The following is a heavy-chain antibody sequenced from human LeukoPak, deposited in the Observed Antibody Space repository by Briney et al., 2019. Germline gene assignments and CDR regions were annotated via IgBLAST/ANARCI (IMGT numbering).Heavy chain of an antibody. CDR2: INPNSGGP. Sequence: ASVKVSCKASGYTFTGYYMHWVRQAPGQGLGWMGWINPNSGGPNYAQKFQGRVTMTRDTSISTAYMELSRLRSDDTAVYYCARDLRYDSSGWAFDYWGQGTLVTVSS. J-gene: IGHJ4*02. V-gene: IGHV1-2*02. CDR1: GYTFTGYY. D-gene: IGHD3-22*01. CDR3: ARDLRYDSSGWAFDY.